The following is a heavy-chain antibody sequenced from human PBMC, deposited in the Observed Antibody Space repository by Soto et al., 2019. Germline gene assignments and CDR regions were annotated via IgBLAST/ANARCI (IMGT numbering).Heavy chain of an antibody. V-gene: IGHV1-18*01. D-gene: IGHD1-26*01. Sequence: QVQLVQSGAEVKKPGASVKISCKASGYTFTSYGISWVRQAPGQGLEWMGWISAYNGNTTYAQQLQGRVTMTTDTSTSTAYMELRSLISDDTAVYYCARDLRRWELLGGGYYGMDVCGQGTTVTVSS. CDR2: ISAYNGNT. CDR3: ARDLRRWELLGGGYYGMDV. J-gene: IGHJ6*02. CDR1: GYTFTSYG.